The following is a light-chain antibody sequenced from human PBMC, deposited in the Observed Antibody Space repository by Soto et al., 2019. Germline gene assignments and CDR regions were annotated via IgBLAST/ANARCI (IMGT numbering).Light chain of an antibody. V-gene: IGKV1-5*01. Sequence: DIQMTQSPCTVSASVRDRVTITCRASQRISTWLAWYQQRPGKAPKLLIYGASTLESGVPSRFSGSGSGTEFTLTISSLQAEDFATYYCQQYNTYWTFGQGTKV. CDR3: QQYNTYWT. J-gene: IGKJ1*01. CDR2: GAS. CDR1: QRISTW.